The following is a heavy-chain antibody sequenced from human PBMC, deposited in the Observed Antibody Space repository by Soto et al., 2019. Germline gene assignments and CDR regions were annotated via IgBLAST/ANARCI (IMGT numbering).Heavy chain of an antibody. CDR3: ARERGEYYYDSSGYRDAFDI. Sequence: ASVKVSCKASGYTFPNYGISWVRQAPGQGLECMGWISAYNGNTKYAQKFQGRVTMTTDTSTSTAYMELRSLRSDDTAVYYCARERGEYYYDSSGYRDAFDIWG. V-gene: IGHV1-18*01. CDR2: ISAYNGNT. J-gene: IGHJ3*02. D-gene: IGHD3-22*01. CDR1: GYTFPNYG.